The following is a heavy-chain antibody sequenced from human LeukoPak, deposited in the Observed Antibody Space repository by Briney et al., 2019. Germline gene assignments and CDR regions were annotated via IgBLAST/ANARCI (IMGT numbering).Heavy chain of an antibody. V-gene: IGHV3-30*02. CDR3: ARAAVTLVRGAEIDY. D-gene: IGHD3-10*01. Sequence: PGGSLRLSCAASGFTFSSYAMSWVRQAPGKGLEWVAFIRNDGGKEYYADSVKGRFTISRDNSKNTLYLQMNSLRAEDTAVYYCARAAVTLVRGAEIDYWGQGTLVTVSS. J-gene: IGHJ4*02. CDR2: IRNDGGKE. CDR1: GFTFSSYA.